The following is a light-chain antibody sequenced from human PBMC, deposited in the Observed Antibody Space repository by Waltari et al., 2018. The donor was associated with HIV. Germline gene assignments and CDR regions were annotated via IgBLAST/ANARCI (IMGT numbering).Light chain of an antibody. J-gene: IGLJ3*02. Sequence: QSVLTQPPSTSGTPGQRVTISCFGSSSNIGSHYVYWYQQLPGTAPKLLIYRNNHRPSGVPDRFSGSKSGTSASLAISGLRSEDEGDYSCAAWDDTRGGLWVFGGGTKVTVL. CDR2: RNN. V-gene: IGLV1-47*01. CDR1: SSNIGSHY. CDR3: AAWDDTRGGLWV.